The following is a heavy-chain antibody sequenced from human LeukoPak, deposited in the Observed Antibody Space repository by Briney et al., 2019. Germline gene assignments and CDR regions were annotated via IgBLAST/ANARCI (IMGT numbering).Heavy chain of an antibody. V-gene: IGHV4-59*01. D-gene: IGHD6-13*01. CDR2: IYYSGST. CDR1: GGSISSYY. CDR3: ARGSSSWYPDY. Sequence: SETLSLTCTVSGGSISSYYWSWIRQPPGKGLEWIGYIYYSGSTNYNPSLKSRVAISVDTSKNQFSLRLSSVTAADTAVYYCARGSSSWYPDYWGQGTLVTVSS. J-gene: IGHJ4*02.